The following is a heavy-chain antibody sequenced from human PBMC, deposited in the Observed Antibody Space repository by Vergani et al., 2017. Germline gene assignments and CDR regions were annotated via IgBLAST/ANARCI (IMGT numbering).Heavy chain of an antibody. Sequence: EVQLVESGGGLVQPGGSLRLSCEASGFTFSSSWMHWVRQAPGKGLVWVSRINSDESSTSYADSVKGRFSISRDNAKSTLYLQMNSLRVEDTAVYYCARDIAVGSDAFDLWGQGTMVSVSS. CDR3: ARDIAVGSDAFDL. CDR2: INSDESST. V-gene: IGHV3-74*01. D-gene: IGHD2-21*01. J-gene: IGHJ3*01. CDR1: GFTFSSSW.